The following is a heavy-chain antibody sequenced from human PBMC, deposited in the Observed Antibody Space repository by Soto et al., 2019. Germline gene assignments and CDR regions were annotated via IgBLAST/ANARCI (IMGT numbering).Heavy chain of an antibody. Sequence: SETLSLTCTVSGGSVSSGSYYWSWIRQPPGKGLEWIGYIYYSGSTNYNPSLKSRVTISVDTSKNQFSLKLSSVTAADTAVYYCARDLDSVYGMDVWVQGTTVTVSS. V-gene: IGHV4-61*01. CDR2: IYYSGST. J-gene: IGHJ6*02. CDR3: ARDLDSVYGMDV. CDR1: GGSVSSGSYY. D-gene: IGHD2-21*01.